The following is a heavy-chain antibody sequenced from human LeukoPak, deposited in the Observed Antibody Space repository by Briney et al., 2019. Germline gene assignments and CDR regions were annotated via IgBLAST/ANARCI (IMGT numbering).Heavy chain of an antibody. CDR1: GFTFSSYW. Sequence: GGSLRLSCAASGFTFSSYWMHWVRQAPGKGLVWVSRINSDGSSTSYADSVKGRFTISRDNAKNTLYLQMNSLRAEDTAVYYCARTSWVTTALDAFDIWGQGTMVTVSS. V-gene: IGHV3-74*01. J-gene: IGHJ3*02. CDR2: INSDGSST. D-gene: IGHD4-17*01. CDR3: ARTSWVTTALDAFDI.